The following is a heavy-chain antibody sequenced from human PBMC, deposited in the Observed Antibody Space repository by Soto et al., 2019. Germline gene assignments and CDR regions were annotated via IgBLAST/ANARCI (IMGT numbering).Heavy chain of an antibody. V-gene: IGHV4-34*01. J-gene: IGHJ6*02. CDR2: INHSGST. Sequence: PSETLSLTCAVYGGSFSGYYWSWIRQPPGKGLEWIGEINHSGSTNYNPSLKSRVTISVDTSKNQFSLKLSSVTAADTAVYYCAXGRGITGTRYYYYGMDVWGLGTTVTVSS. D-gene: IGHD1-7*01. CDR3: AXGRGITGTRYYYYGMDV. CDR1: GGSFSGYY.